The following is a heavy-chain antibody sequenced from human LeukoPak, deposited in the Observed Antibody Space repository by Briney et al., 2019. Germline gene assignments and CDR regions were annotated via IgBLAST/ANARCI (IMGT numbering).Heavy chain of an antibody. CDR3: ARDTAMVYWYFDL. D-gene: IGHD5-18*01. CDR2: INSDGSST. CDR1: GFTFSSYW. V-gene: IGHV3-74*01. J-gene: IGHJ2*01. Sequence: GGSLRLSCAASGFTFSSYWMHWVRQAPGKGLVWVSRINSDGSSTSYADSVKGRFTISRDNDKNTLYLQMNSLRAEDTAVYYCARDTAMVYWYFDLWGRGTLVTVSS.